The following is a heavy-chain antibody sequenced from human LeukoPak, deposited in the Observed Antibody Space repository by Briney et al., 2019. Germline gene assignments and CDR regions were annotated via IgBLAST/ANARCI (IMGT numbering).Heavy chain of an antibody. CDR3: AKDALPVVPAAMGYYYYYMDV. CDR1: GFTFSSYG. Sequence: GGSLRLSCAASGFTFSSYGMHWVRQAPGKGLEWVAFIQYDGSNKYYADSVKGRFTISRDNSKNTLYLQMNSLRAEDTAVYYCAKDALPVVPAAMGYYYYYMDVWGKGTTVTVSS. J-gene: IGHJ6*03. V-gene: IGHV3-30*02. D-gene: IGHD2-2*01. CDR2: IQYDGSNK.